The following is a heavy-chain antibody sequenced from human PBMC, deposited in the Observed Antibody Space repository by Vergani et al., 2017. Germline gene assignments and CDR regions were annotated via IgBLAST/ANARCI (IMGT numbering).Heavy chain of an antibody. CDR2: INPKSGVT. V-gene: IGHV1-2*02. CDR3: ARDHFGRGSYMACFDP. Sequence: QVHLVQSGVEVKKPGASVKISCRASGYSFIDYYIHWIRQAPGQGLEWMGWINPKSGVTNYAQKFQGRVTMTRDTSIATVYMELTNLRSTDTATFYCARDHFGRGSYMACFDPWGQGSPVIVSS. D-gene: IGHD1-26*01. J-gene: IGHJ5*02. CDR1: GYSFIDYY.